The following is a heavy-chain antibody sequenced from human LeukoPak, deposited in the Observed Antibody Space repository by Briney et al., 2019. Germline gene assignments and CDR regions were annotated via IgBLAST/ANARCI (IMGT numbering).Heavy chain of an antibody. CDR2: MNPDSGNT. J-gene: IGHJ4*02. V-gene: IGHV1-8*01. Sequence: ASVRVSCKASGYAFNIYDINWVRQATGQGLEWMGWMNPDSGNTGFAQKFQGRVTMTRNTSITTAYMEQSSLRFEDTAVYYCAVHLPGDYLDRWGQGTLVTVSS. CDR3: AVHLPGDYLDR. CDR1: GYAFNIYD.